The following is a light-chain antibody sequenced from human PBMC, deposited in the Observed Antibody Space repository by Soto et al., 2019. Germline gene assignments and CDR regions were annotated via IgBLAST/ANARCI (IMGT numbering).Light chain of an antibody. CDR2: GAS. J-gene: IGKJ3*01. CDR3: QQSYIVPDT. CDR1: RRVNNY. V-gene: IGKV1-39*01. Sequence: DIRMTQSPSSLSASVGDKITITCRTSRRVNNYLNWYQQKPGKAPKLLIYGASSLQSGVPSRFSGGGSETGFSLTISNVQPEYFATYFCQQSYIVPDTFGPGTTVNIK.